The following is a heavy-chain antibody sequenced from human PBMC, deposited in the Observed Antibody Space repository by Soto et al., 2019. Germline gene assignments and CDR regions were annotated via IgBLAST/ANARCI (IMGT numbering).Heavy chain of an antibody. J-gene: IGHJ4*02. V-gene: IGHV1-69*02. Sequence: QVELVQSGAEVKRPGSSVKVSCKASGDTFNYDSINWVRQAPGLGLEWMGRVNPIVSMSNYAQKFQGRVRMTADKSTSTAYMELSSLRSEDTAIYYCASSYGSGYRAFDYWGQGALVTVSS. D-gene: IGHD3-10*01. CDR2: VNPIVSMS. CDR1: GDTFNYDS. CDR3: ASSYGSGYRAFDY.